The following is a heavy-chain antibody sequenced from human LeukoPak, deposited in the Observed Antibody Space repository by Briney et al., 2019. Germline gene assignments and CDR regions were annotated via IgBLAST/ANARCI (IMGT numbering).Heavy chain of an antibody. CDR1: GSSFSGFD. Sequence: SETLSLTCAVYGSSFSGFDWSWVRQAPGKGLEWIGEINEGGDTKYNPSLKSRVTLSVDTSRNEFSLKIRSVTAEDTAVYYCARGLGWKVTTMGLFYMDAWGEGTTVTVSS. CDR2: INEGGDT. V-gene: IGHV4-34*01. J-gene: IGHJ6*03. D-gene: IGHD4-11*01. CDR3: ARGLGWKVTTMGLFYMDA.